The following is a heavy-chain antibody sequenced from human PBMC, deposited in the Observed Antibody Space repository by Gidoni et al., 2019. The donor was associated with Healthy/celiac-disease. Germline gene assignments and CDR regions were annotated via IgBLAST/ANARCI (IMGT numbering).Heavy chain of an antibody. CDR2: IWYVGSNK. CDR3: AREYYYGSGSYSPLDFDY. D-gene: IGHD3-10*01. CDR1: GFTFSSYG. Sequence: QVQLVESGGGVVQPGRSLRLSCAASGFTFSSYGMHWVRQAPGKGLEWVAVIWYVGSNKYYADSVKGRFTISRDNSKNTLYRQMTSLRAEDTAVYYCAREYYYGSGSYSPLDFDYWGQGTLVTVSS. J-gene: IGHJ4*02. V-gene: IGHV3-33*01.